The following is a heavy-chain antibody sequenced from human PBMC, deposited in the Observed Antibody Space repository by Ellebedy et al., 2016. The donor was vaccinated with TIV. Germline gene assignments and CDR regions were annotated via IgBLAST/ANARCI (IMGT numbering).Heavy chain of an antibody. CDR3: ASLLYSNSGWSGY. CDR1: AFSFTNYG. V-gene: IGHV3-48*04. D-gene: IGHD6-19*01. CDR2: ITSSGSII. J-gene: IGHJ4*02. Sequence: GGSLRLSCTASAFSFTNYGMNWVRQAPGKGLEWVAYITSSGSIIYYADSVKGRFTISRDNAKNSLYLQMNSLRAEDTAVYYCASLLYSNSGWSGYWGRGTLVTVSS.